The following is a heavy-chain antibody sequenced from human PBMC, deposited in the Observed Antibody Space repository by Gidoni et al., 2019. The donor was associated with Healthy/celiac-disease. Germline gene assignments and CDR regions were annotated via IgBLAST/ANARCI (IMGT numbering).Heavy chain of an antibody. CDR3: ARVDWDSGYDYFDY. J-gene: IGHJ4*02. CDR1: GGSISSGGYY. V-gene: IGHV4-31*03. Sequence: QVQLQESGPGLVKPSQTLSLTCTVSGGSISSGGYYWRWIRQHPGKGLGWIGYIYYSGSTYYNPSLKSRVTISVDTSKNQFSLKLSSVTAADTAVYYCARVDWDSGYDYFDYWGQGTLVTVSS. D-gene: IGHD5-12*01. CDR2: IYYSGST.